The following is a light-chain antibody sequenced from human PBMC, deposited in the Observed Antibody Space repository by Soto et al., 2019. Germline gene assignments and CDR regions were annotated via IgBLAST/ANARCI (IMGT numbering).Light chain of an antibody. CDR1: QSVSNY. Sequence: EIVLTQSPDTLSLSPGERATLSCRASQSVSNYLAWYQQKPGQAPRLLIYGASSRATGIPDRFSGSGSGTDFTLTISRLEPEDFAVYYCQQYGGSPQTFGQGTKVEIK. CDR2: GAS. V-gene: IGKV3-20*01. J-gene: IGKJ1*01. CDR3: QQYGGSPQT.